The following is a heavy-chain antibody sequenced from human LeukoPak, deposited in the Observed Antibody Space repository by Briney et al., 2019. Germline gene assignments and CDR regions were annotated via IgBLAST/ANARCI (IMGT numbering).Heavy chain of an antibody. CDR1: GFTFSDYY. CDR2: ISSSGSTI. D-gene: IGHD1-26*01. V-gene: IGHV3-11*04. CDR3: AGELWELLVDY. Sequence: GGSLRLSCAASGFTFSDYYMSWLRQAPGKGLEWVSYISSSGSTIYYADSVKGRFTISRDNAKNSLYLQMNSLRAEDTAVYYCAGELWELLVDYWGQGTLVTVSS. J-gene: IGHJ4*02.